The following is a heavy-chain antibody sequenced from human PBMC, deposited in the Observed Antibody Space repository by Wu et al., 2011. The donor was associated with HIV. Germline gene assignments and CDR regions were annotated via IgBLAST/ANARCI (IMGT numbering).Heavy chain of an antibody. J-gene: IGHJ5*02. CDR3: ARADEDTMVRGWPNWFDP. Sequence: QVQLVQSGAEVKKPGASVKVSCKAFGYTFTAYYMHWLRQAPGQGLEWMGWINPHSGGTNFAQKFQGRVTMTRDTSITTAYMELSRLRSDDTAVYYCARADEDTMVRGWPNWFDPWGQGTLVTVSS. D-gene: IGHD3-10*01. CDR2: INPHSGGT. V-gene: IGHV1-2*02. CDR1: GYTFTAYY.